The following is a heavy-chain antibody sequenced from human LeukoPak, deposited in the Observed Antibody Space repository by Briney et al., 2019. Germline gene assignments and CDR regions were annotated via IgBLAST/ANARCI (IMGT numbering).Heavy chain of an antibody. CDR3: ARWVVVAATGTPWFDR. D-gene: IGHD2-15*01. V-gene: IGHV4-59*08. Sequence: SETLSLTCTVSGVSISSYYWSWLRQPPGKGLEWFGYIYYSGSTNYNLSLKRRVTISVDTSKNQFSLKLSSVTAADTAVYYCARWVVVAATGTPWFDRWGQGTLVTVSS. CDR2: IYYSGST. J-gene: IGHJ5*02. CDR1: GVSISSYY.